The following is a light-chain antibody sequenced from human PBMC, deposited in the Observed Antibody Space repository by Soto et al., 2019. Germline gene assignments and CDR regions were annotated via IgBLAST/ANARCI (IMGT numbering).Light chain of an antibody. Sequence: DIELTQSPSTLSGSVGDRVTITCRASQTISGWLAWYQQKPGKAPKLLIYKASTLKSGVPSRFRGSGSGTEFTLPISSLQPDDFSTYYCQHYNSYSEAFGQGTKVDIK. CDR1: QTISGW. J-gene: IGKJ1*01. V-gene: IGKV1-5*03. CDR2: KAS. CDR3: QHYNSYSEA.